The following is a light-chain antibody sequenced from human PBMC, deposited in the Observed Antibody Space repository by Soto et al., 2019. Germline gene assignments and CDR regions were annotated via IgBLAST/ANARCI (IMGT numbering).Light chain of an antibody. Sequence: TQSPATLSLSPGEGATLSCRVSENVRTFVDWYQQKPGQAPRLLIYGASNRATDIPARFSGSGSGTDFTLTISILEAEDFAFYYCHQYSLWPPWTFGQGTKVDIK. V-gene: IGKV3-11*01. CDR2: GAS. CDR1: ENVRTF. CDR3: HQYSLWPPWT. J-gene: IGKJ1*01.